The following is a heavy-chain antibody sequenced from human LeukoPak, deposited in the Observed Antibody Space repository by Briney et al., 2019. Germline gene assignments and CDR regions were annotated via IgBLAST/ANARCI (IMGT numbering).Heavy chain of an antibody. CDR2: MSYDGNTK. Sequence: PGRSLRLSCAASGFHFRSYPMHWVRQAPGKGLEWVAFMSYDGNTKYYAESVKGRFTISRDDSENTVHLQMNNLRAEDTAVYYCARESDSGSYQCDYWGQGTLVTVSS. V-gene: IGHV3-30-3*01. D-gene: IGHD1-26*01. CDR1: GFHFRSYP. J-gene: IGHJ4*02. CDR3: ARESDSGSYQCDY.